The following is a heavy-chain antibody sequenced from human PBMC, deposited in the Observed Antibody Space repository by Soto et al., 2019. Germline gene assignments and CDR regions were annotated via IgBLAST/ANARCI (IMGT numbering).Heavy chain of an antibody. J-gene: IGHJ6*03. Sequence: SETLSLTCTVSGGSISSSSYYWSWIRQPPGKGLQWIGSIYYSGTTYYNPSLKSRVTIFVDTSKNQFSLKLSSVTAADTAVYYCARLGRTTLRYYYMDVWGKGTTVTVSS. CDR2: IYYSGTT. CDR1: GGSISSSSYY. V-gene: IGHV4-39*01. D-gene: IGHD1-1*01. CDR3: ARLGRTTLRYYYMDV.